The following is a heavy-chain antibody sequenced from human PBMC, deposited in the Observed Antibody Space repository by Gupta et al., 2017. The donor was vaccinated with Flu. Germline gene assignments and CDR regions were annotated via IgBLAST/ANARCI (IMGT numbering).Heavy chain of an antibody. D-gene: IGHD3-3*01. CDR2: VFWDDDK. CDR3: AQMRDFWSGPGAY. CDR1: GLG. J-gene: IGHJ4*02. Sequence: GLGVGWIRQPPGTALEWLAIVFWDDDKRYRPSLKSRLTITKDTSKDQVVLTMTNMDPVDTCTYYCAQMRDFWSGPGAYLGQGILVTVSS. V-gene: IGHV2-5*02.